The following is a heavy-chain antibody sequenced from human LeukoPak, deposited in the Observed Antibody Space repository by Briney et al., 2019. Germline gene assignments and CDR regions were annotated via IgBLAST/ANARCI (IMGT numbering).Heavy chain of an antibody. Sequence: RASETLSLTCTVSGGSISSYYWSWIRQPPGKGLEWIGYIYTSGSTNYNPSLKSRVTMSVDTSRNQFSLKLSSVTAADTAVYYCARERVEETYYYYMDVWGKGTTVTVSS. J-gene: IGHJ6*03. CDR3: ARERVEETYYYYMDV. CDR1: GGSISSYY. CDR2: IYTSGST. V-gene: IGHV4-4*08.